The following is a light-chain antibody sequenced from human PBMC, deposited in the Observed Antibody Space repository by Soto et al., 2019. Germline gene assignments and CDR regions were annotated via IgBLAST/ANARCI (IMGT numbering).Light chain of an antibody. CDR3: QPYNSYPVT. CDR1: QTISSW. J-gene: IGKJ1*01. Sequence: DIQMTQSPSSLSASVGDRVTITCRASQTISSWLAWYQQKPGKAPKLLIYDASSLESGVPSRFSGRGSGTQFTLTISSLQPDDFATYYCQPYNSYPVTFGQGTKVDIK. V-gene: IGKV1-5*01. CDR2: DAS.